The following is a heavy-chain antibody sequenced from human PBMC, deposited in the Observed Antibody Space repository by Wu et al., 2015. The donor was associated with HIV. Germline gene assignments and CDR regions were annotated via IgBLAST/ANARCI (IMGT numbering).Heavy chain of an antibody. Sequence: QVQLVQSGAEVKKPGASVKVSCKASGYTFTSYGISWVRQAPGQGLEWMGWMNPNSGNTAYARKFQGRVTMTWNTSITTAYMELSSLRSDDTAIYYCARSYYDSLTGYYIHGMDVVGPRDHGHRLL. D-gene: IGHD3-9*01. CDR3: ARSYYDSLTGYYIHGMDV. V-gene: IGHV1-8*02. CDR1: GYTFTSYG. J-gene: IGHJ6*02. CDR2: MNPNSGNT.